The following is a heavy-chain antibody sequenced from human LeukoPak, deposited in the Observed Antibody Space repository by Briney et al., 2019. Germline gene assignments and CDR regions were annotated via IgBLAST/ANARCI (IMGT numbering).Heavy chain of an antibody. CDR1: GFTFSNAW. Sequence: GGSLRLSCAASGFTFSNAWMSWVRQAPGKGLEWVANIKQDGSEKYYVDSVKGRFTISRDNAKNSLYLQMNSLRAEDTAVYYCARWNYDIWTGHRYFDYWGQGTLVIVSS. CDR3: ARWNYDIWTGHRYFDY. D-gene: IGHD3/OR15-3a*01. V-gene: IGHV3-7*01. CDR2: IKQDGSEK. J-gene: IGHJ4*02.